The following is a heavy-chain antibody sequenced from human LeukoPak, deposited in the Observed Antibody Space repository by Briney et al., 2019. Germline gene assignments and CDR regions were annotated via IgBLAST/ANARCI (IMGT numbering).Heavy chain of an antibody. CDR1: GYSFPNYW. V-gene: IGHV5-51*01. CDR3: ARSRAEKVPVWGSYRHHDAFDI. J-gene: IGHJ3*02. Sequence: RGESLKISCKGSGYSFPNYWIGWVRQMPGKGLEWMGIIYKPSFQGQVTISADKSISTAYLQWSSLTASDTAMYYCARSRAEKVPVWGSYRHHDAFDIWGQGTRVTVSP. D-gene: IGHD3-16*02. CDR2: IY.